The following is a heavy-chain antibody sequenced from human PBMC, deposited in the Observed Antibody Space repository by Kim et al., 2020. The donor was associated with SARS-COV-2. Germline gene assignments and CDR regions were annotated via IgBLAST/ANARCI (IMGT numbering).Heavy chain of an antibody. Sequence: GGSLRLSCAASGFTFSSYGMTWVRQAHGEGLEWFSTVGSGGGDTYYADSVKGRFIISRDNSKDTLYLQISSLTGDDTATYYCAKGGGGYLDYWGQGILVTVSS. CDR1: GFTFSSYG. CDR3: AKGGGGYLDY. CDR2: VGSGGGDT. D-gene: IGHD3-10*01. J-gene: IGHJ4*02. V-gene: IGHV3-23*01.